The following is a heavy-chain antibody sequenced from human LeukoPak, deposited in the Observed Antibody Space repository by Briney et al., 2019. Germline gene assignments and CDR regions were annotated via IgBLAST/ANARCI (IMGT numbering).Heavy chain of an antibody. CDR3: ARDASWFGPKLYYFDY. Sequence: PGGSLRLSCATSGFTLSSFWMHWVRQAPGKGLEWVANIKQDGSEKYYVDSVKGRFTISRDNAKNSLYLQMNSLRAEDTAVYYCARDASWFGPKLYYFDYWGQGTVVTVSS. D-gene: IGHD3-10*01. CDR2: IKQDGSEK. J-gene: IGHJ4*02. CDR1: GFTLSSFW. V-gene: IGHV3-7*03.